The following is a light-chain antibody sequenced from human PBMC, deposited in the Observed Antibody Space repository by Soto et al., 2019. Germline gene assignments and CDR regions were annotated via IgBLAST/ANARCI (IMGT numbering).Light chain of an antibody. CDR1: SSDVGSYNL. J-gene: IGLJ1*01. CDR2: EVS. V-gene: IGLV2-23*02. Sequence: QSALTQPASVSGSPGQSITISCTGTSSDVGSYNLVSWYQQHPGKAPKLMIYEVSRRPSGGSNGFLGSRSGNTASLTISGLQAPDEADYYCCSYAGTSTFPYVFGTGSKVTLL. CDR3: CSYAGTSTFPYV.